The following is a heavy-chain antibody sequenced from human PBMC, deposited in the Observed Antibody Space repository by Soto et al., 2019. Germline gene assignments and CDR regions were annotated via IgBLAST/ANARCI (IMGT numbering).Heavy chain of an antibody. J-gene: IGHJ4*02. CDR2: IYYSGST. CDR1: GGSISSYY. CDR3: ARENRGYCGYIFDY. V-gene: IGHV4-59*13. Sequence: PSETLSLTCTVSGGSISSYYFCWIRQRPGKGLEWTGYIYYSGSTNYNPSLQSRVTITVDTSKNQFSLKLSSVTAADTAVYYCARENRGYCGYIFDYWGQGNLVTVSS. D-gene: IGHD5-12*01.